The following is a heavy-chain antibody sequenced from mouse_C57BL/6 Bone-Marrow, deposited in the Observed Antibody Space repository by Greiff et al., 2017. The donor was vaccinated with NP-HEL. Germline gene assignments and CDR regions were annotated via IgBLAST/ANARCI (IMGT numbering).Heavy chain of an antibody. J-gene: IGHJ4*01. V-gene: IGHV10-3*01. Sequence: EVKVEESGGGLVQPKGSLKLSCAASGFTFNTYAMHWVRQAPGKGLEWVARIRSKSSNYATYYADSVKDRFTISRDDSQSMLYLQMNNLKTEDTAMYYCVRDYYGSSYRNYAMDYWGQGTSVTVSS. D-gene: IGHD1-1*01. CDR3: VRDYYGSSYRNYAMDY. CDR1: GFTFNTYA. CDR2: IRSKSSNYAT.